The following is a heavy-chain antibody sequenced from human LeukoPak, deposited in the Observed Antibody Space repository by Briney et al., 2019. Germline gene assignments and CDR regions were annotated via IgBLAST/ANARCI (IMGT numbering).Heavy chain of an antibody. V-gene: IGHV3-33*01. Sequence: YADSVKGRFIISRDNSKNTLYLQINSLRAEDTAVYYCARDPGSLGFDPWGQGTLVTVSS. D-gene: IGHD2-15*01. J-gene: IGHJ5*02. CDR3: ARDPGSLGFDP.